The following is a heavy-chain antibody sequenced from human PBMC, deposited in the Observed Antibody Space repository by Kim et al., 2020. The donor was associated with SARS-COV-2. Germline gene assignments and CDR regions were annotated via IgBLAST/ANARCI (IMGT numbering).Heavy chain of an antibody. CDR1: GYTFTSYA. CDR2: INAGNGNT. Sequence: ASVKVSCKASGYTFTSYAMHWVRQAPGQRLEWMGWINAGNGNTKYSQKFQGRVTITRDTSASTAYMELSSLRSEDTAVYYCARATAMVARGYFQHWGQGTLVTVSS. CDR3: ARATAMVARGYFQH. V-gene: IGHV1-3*01. D-gene: IGHD5-18*01. J-gene: IGHJ1*01.